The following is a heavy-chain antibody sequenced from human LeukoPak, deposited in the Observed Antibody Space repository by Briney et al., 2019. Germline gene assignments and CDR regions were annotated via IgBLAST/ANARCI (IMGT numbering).Heavy chain of an antibody. CDR3: ARDRKAEVGATYFDY. D-gene: IGHD1-26*01. CDR2: ISAYNGNT. Sequence: SVKLSCNPSGHTFTCSCTSCDRHPPGQGREWMVWISAYNGNTKYTQKRQGTVTMTTDPSTRTAYIELTSLISADTSVYYCARDRKAEVGATYFDYWGEATLVSVRS. CDR1: GHTFTCSC. J-gene: IGHJ4*02. V-gene: IGHV1-18*01.